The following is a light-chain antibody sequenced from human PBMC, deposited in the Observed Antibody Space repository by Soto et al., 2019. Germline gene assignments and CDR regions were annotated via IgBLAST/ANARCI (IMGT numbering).Light chain of an antibody. Sequence: QPVLTQPASVSGSPGQSITISCTGTSSDVGSYNYVSWYQQHPGKAPKLMIYDVSNRPSGVSNRFSGSKSGNTASLTISGLQAEDEADYYCNSYTGSSTPYVFGTGTQLTVL. J-gene: IGLJ1*01. V-gene: IGLV2-14*03. CDR1: SSDVGSYNY. CDR3: NSYTGSSTPYV. CDR2: DVS.